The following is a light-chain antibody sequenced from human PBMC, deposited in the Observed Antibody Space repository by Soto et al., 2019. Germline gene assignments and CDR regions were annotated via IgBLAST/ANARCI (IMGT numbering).Light chain of an antibody. V-gene: IGKV3-15*01. CDR2: GAS. CDR3: QQYSLWPKT. CDR1: QSVSSN. J-gene: IGKJ1*01. Sequence: EVVMTQSPVTLSVSPGDRATLSCRASQSVSSNLAWFQQKFGRAPRLLMYGASTRATDVPARFSGSGSGTEFNLTLSSQQSEDFAVYFCQQYSLWPKTFGQGTRVEIK.